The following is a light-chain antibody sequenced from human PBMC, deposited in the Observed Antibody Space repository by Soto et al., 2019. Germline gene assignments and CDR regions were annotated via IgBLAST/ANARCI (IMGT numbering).Light chain of an antibody. CDR2: DAS. CDR1: QSISSW. V-gene: IGKV1-5*01. Sequence: DIQMTQSPSTLSASVGDRVTITCRASQSISSWLAWHQQKPGKAPKLLIYDASSLESGVPSRFSGSGSGTEFTLTIRSLQPDDFATYYCQQYNSYSYTFGQGTRLEIK. CDR3: QQYNSYSYT. J-gene: IGKJ5*01.